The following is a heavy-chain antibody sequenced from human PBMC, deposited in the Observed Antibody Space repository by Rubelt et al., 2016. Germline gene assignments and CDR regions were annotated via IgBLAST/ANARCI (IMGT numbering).Heavy chain of an antibody. V-gene: IGHV3-30*01. Sequence: DGSNKYYADSVKGRFTISRDNSKNTLYLQMNSLRAEDTAVYYCANLELTSGWYTDYWGQGTLVTVSS. CDR2: DGSNK. CDR3: ANLELTSGWYTDY. J-gene: IGHJ4*02. D-gene: IGHD6-19*01.